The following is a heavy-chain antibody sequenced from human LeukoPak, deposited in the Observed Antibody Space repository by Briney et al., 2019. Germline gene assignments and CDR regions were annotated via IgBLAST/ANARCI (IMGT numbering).Heavy chain of an antibody. Sequence: SETLSLTCAVYGGSFSGYYWSWIRQPPGKGLEWIGEINHSGGTNYNPSLKSRVTISVDTSKNKFSLKLSSVTAADTAVYYCAGGYSYGHYYYGMDVWGQGTTVTVSS. D-gene: IGHD5-18*01. CDR3: AGGYSYGHYYYGMDV. CDR1: GGSFSGYY. V-gene: IGHV4-34*01. J-gene: IGHJ6*02. CDR2: INHSGGT.